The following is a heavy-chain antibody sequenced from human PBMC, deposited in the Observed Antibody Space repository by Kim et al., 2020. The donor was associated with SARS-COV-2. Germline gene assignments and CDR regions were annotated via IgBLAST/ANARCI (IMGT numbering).Heavy chain of an antibody. CDR3: ARDDEDPLYCTNGVCYGGWFDP. CDR2: ISAYNGNT. D-gene: IGHD2-8*01. V-gene: IGHV1-18*01. J-gene: IGHJ5*02. Sequence: ASVKVSCKASGYTFTSYGISWVRQAPGQGLEWMGWISAYNGNTNYAQKLQGRVTMTTDTSTSTAYMELRSLRSDDTAVYYCARDDEDPLYCTNGVCYGGWFDPWGQGTLVTVSS. CDR1: GYTFTSYG.